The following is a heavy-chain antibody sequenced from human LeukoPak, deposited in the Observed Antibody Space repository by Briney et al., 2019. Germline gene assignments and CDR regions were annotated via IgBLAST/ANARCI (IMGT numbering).Heavy chain of an antibody. D-gene: IGHD1-26*01. CDR2: INPNSGGT. V-gene: IGHV1-2*02. Sequence: GASVKVSCKASGYTFTGYYMHWVRQAPGQGLEWMGWINPNSGGTNYAQKFQGRVTMTRDTSISTAYMELSRLRSDDTAVYYCARDKGRWELAREWDAFDIWGQGTMVTVSS. CDR1: GYTFTGYY. J-gene: IGHJ3*02. CDR3: ARDKGRWELAREWDAFDI.